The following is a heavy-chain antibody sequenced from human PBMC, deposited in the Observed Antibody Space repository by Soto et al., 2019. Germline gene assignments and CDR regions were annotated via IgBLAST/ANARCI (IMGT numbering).Heavy chain of an antibody. CDR1: GFTFSSYG. Sequence: GGSLRLSCAASGFTFSSYGMHWVRQAPGKGLEWVAVIWYDGSNKYYADSVKGRFTISRDNSKNTLYLQMNSLRAEDTAVYYCAREIVGATKRGGDYGMDVWGQGTTVTVSS. D-gene: IGHD1-26*01. J-gene: IGHJ6*02. V-gene: IGHV3-33*01. CDR3: AREIVGATKRGGDYGMDV. CDR2: IWYDGSNK.